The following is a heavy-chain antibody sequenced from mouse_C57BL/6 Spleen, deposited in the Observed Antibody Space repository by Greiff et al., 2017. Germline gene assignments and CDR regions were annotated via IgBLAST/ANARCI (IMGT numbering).Heavy chain of an antibody. J-gene: IGHJ2*01. Sequence: EVQLVESGAELVRPGSSVKMSCKTSGYTFTSYGINWVKQRPGQGLEWIGYIYIGNGYTEYNEKFKGKATLTSDTSSSTASMQLSSLTSEDSAIYFCSRSSYYGSSPYYFDYWGQGTTLTVSS. D-gene: IGHD1-1*01. CDR3: SRSSYYGSSPYYFDY. V-gene: IGHV1-58*01. CDR2: IYIGNGYT. CDR1: GYTFTSYG.